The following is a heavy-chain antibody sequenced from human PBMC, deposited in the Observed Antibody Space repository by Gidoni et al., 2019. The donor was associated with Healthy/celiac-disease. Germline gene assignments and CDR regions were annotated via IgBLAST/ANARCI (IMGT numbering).Heavy chain of an antibody. D-gene: IGHD3-10*01. CDR1: GGTFSSYA. J-gene: IGHJ6*02. Sequence: QVQLVQSGAEGKKPGSSVKVSCKASGGTFSSYAISWVRQAPGQGLEWMGGIIPIFGTANYAQKFQGRVTITADESTSTAYMELSSLRSEDTAVYYCARATPPDYYGSGSYYTDYYYGMDVWGQGTTVTVSS. CDR2: IIPIFGTA. CDR3: ARATPPDYYGSGSYYTDYYYGMDV. V-gene: IGHV1-69*01.